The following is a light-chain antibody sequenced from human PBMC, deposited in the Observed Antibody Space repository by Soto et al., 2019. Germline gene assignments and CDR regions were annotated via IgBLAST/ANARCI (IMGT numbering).Light chain of an antibody. Sequence: DIQMTQSPSSLSSSVGDRVTITCRASQGIRNGLSWYQQKPGTAPKRLIYAAPTLQSGVPSRFSGSGSGTEFTLTISSLQSEDFATYYCLQHKTYPWTFGQGTKVEIK. CDR1: QGIRNG. V-gene: IGKV1-17*01. J-gene: IGKJ1*01. CDR2: AAP. CDR3: LQHKTYPWT.